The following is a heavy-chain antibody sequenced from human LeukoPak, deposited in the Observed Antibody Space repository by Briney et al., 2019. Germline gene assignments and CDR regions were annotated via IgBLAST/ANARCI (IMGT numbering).Heavy chain of an antibody. Sequence: SETLSLTCAVYGGSFSGYYWSWIRQPPGKGLEWIGSIYYSGSTYYNPSLKSRVTISVDTSKNQFSLKLSSVTAADTAVYYCASTSYYDFWSGYYFSSYFDYWGQGTLVTVSS. CDR1: GGSFSGYY. J-gene: IGHJ4*02. CDR2: IYYSGST. V-gene: IGHV4-34*01. D-gene: IGHD3-3*01. CDR3: ASTSYYDFWSGYYFSSYFDY.